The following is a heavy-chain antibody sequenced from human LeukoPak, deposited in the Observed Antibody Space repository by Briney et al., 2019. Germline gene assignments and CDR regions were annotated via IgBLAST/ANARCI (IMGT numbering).Heavy chain of an antibody. CDR2: ISSSSSYI. CDR3: ARVYCSGGSCYPGAFDI. Sequence: GGSLRLSCAASGFTFSSYSMHWVRQAPGEGLEWDSSISSSSSYIYYADSVKGRFTISRDNAKNSLYLQMNSLRAEDTAVYYCARVYCSGGSCYPGAFDIRGQGTMVTVSS. V-gene: IGHV3-21*01. CDR1: GFTFSSYS. J-gene: IGHJ3*02. D-gene: IGHD2-15*01.